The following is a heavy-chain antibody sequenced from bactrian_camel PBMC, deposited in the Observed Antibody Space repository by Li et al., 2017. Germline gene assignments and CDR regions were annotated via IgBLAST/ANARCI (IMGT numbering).Heavy chain of an antibody. J-gene: IGHJ4*01. D-gene: IGHD6*01. V-gene: IGHV3-3*01. CDR3: AADVGSMSGNCQPNY. Sequence: HVQLVESGGGSVQAGGSLRLSCAASGWPYSGYGMGWFRQTPGKEREAVARMCGYGIRSYADSVKGRFTISKDNAKNTVYLQMNNLKPEDTAIYYCAADVGSMSGNCQPNYWGQGTQVTVS. CDR1: GWPYSGYG. CDR2: MCGYGIR.